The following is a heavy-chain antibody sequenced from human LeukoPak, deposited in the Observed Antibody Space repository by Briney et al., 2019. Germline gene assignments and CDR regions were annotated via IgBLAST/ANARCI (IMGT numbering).Heavy chain of an antibody. D-gene: IGHD4-23*01. CDR1: GFTISSYA. J-gene: IGHJ4*02. V-gene: IGHV3-64D*06. CDR2: ISSDGVST. Sequence: GGSLRLSCSVSGFTISSYAMHWGRQAPRKGLEDVSSISSDGVSTFYADAVKWRFTLSRDNSKNTLSLKMRSLRTEDTAVYYCVEDRWVDYWGQGTLVPVSS. CDR3: VEDRWVDY.